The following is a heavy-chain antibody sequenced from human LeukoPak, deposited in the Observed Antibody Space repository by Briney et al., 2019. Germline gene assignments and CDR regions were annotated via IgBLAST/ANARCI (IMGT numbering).Heavy chain of an antibody. CDR3: GRFGYVAAVDS. J-gene: IGHJ4*02. CDR1: GFTFSSYW. D-gene: IGHD2-15*01. CDR2: IEPAGSAT. V-gene: IGHV3-7*01. Sequence: PGESLRLSCTASGFTFSSYWMTWVRQAPGKGLEWVANIEPAGSATYYVDSVKGRFTISRDNAKNLLYLQMSSLRAEDSAVYHCGRFGYVAAVDSWGQGALVTVSS.